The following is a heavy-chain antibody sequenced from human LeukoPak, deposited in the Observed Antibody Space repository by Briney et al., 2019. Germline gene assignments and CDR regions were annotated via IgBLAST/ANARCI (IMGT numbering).Heavy chain of an antibody. CDR3: ANLGFPVAGTGYYYYMDV. V-gene: IGHV3-30*02. CDR2: LRYDGSNK. Sequence: GGSLRLSCGASGFTFRSYGMHWVRQAPGKGLEWVAFLRYDGSNKYYADSVKGRFTISRDNSKNTLYLQMNSLRAEDTAVYYCANLGFPVAGTGYYYYMDVWGKGTTVTVSS. D-gene: IGHD6-19*01. J-gene: IGHJ6*03. CDR1: GFTFRSYG.